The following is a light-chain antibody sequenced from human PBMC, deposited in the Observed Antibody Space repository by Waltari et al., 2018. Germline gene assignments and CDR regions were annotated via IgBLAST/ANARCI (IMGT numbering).Light chain of an antibody. Sequence: DIQVTQSPSSLSASVGDRVTISCRASQSISGYLNWFHQKPGKFPKLVIYEASTLQSGVPSRFSGSASGTLFTLTISSLQPEDIATYYCQQYDNLPLTFGGGTKVEIK. V-gene: IGKV1-33*01. CDR3: QQYDNLPLT. CDR1: QSISGY. J-gene: IGKJ4*01. CDR2: EAS.